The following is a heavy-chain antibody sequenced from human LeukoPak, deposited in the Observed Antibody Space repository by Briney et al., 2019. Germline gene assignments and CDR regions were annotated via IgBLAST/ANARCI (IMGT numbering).Heavy chain of an antibody. J-gene: IGHJ4*02. D-gene: IGHD4-23*01. CDR1: GFTFSSYA. CDR2: ISGSGDST. Sequence: GGSLRLSCAASGFTFSSYAMHWVRQAPGKGLEWVSTISGSGDSTYYADSVKGRFTISRDNSKNTLYLQMNSLRAEDTAVYYCAKDYGGNPYYFNYWGQGTLVTVSS. CDR3: AKDYGGNPYYFNY. V-gene: IGHV3-23*01.